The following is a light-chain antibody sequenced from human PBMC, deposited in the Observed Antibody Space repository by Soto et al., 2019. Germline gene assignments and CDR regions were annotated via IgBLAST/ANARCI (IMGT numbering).Light chain of an antibody. V-gene: IGKV4-1*01. CDR2: GAS. CDR3: QQYYSTPWT. Sequence: DIVMTQSPDSLAVSLGERATINCKSSQSVSYSSNNKNYLGWYQQKAGQPPKLLIYGASTRESGVPDRFSGSGSGTDFTLTISSLQAEDVAVYYCQQYYSTPWTFGQGTKVEIK. CDR1: QSVSYSSNNKNY. J-gene: IGKJ1*01.